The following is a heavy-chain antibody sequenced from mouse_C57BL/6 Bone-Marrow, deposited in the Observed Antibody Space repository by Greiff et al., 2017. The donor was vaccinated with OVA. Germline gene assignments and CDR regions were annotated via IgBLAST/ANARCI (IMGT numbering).Heavy chain of an antibody. CDR3: TSVYDYGFAY. D-gene: IGHD2-4*01. J-gene: IGHJ3*01. Sequence: EVKLMESGPGLVKPSQSLTLTCSVTGYSITSGYYWYWIRQFPGNQLEWMGYISYDGSNNYNPSLKNRISITRDTSKNQYILKLNSVTTEDTAAYYCTSVYDYGFAYWGQGTLVTVSA. CDR1: GYSITSGYY. V-gene: IGHV3-6*01. CDR2: ISYDGSN.